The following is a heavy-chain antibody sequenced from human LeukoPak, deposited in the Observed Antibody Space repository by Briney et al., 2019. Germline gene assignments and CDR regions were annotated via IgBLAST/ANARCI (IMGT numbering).Heavy chain of an antibody. D-gene: IGHD2-15*01. J-gene: IGHJ6*03. CDR2: IIPIFGTA. CDR1: GGTFSSYA. V-gene: IGHV1-69*06. Sequence: SVKVSCKASGGTFSSYATSWVRQAPGQGLEWMGGIIPIFGTANYAQKFQGRVTITADKSTSTAYMELSSLRSEDTAVYYCARLPAQDRYYYYMDVWGKGTTVTVSS. CDR3: ARLPAQDRYYYYMDV.